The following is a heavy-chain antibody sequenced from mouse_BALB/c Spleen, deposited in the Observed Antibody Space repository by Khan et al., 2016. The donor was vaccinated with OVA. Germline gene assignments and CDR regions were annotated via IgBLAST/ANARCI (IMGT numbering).Heavy chain of an antibody. J-gene: IGHJ2*01. CDR3: ASGRLLLRYQDYFDY. CDR2: IGYSGST. Sequence: VQLKQSGPGLLKPSQSLSLTCTVTGFSITSYYAWNWIRQFPGNKLEWMAYIGYSGSTSYNPSLRSRISITRDTSKNQFFLQLHSLTSEDTATYNYASGRLLLRYQDYFDYWGQGTTLTVSS. CDR1: GFSITSYYA. D-gene: IGHD1-1*01. V-gene: IGHV3-2*02.